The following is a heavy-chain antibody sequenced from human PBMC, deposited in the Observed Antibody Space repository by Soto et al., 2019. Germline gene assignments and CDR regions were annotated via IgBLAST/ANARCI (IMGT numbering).Heavy chain of an antibody. Sequence: ASVKVSCKTSGYTFTSYDISWVRQASGQGLEWMGWMNVNNGDTGYAQKFRGRVTMTRITSISTAYMELSSLRSEDTAIYYCVRDYSSSSCFDFWGQGTLVTVSS. CDR2: MNVNNGDT. CDR3: VRDYSSSSCFDF. CDR1: GYTFTSYD. D-gene: IGHD6-6*01. J-gene: IGHJ4*02. V-gene: IGHV1-8*01.